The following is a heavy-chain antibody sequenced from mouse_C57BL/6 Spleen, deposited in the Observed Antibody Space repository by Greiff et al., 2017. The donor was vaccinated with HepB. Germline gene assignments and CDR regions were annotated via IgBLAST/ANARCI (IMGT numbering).Heavy chain of an antibody. V-gene: IGHV1-22*01. CDR1: GYTFTDYN. D-gene: IGHD1-1*01. Sequence: LVQPGASVKMSCNASGYTFTDYNMHWVKQSHGKSLEWIGYINPNNGGTSYNQKFKGKATLTVNKSSSTAYMELRSLTSEDSAVYYCARYYGSSYSYAMDYWGQGTSVTVSS. CDR3: ARYYGSSYSYAMDY. CDR2: INPNNGGT. J-gene: IGHJ4*01.